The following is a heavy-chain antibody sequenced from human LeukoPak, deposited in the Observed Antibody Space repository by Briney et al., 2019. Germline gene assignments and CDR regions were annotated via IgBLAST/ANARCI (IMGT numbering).Heavy chain of an antibody. D-gene: IGHD1-26*01. V-gene: IGHV4-4*02. CDR3: ARSELGGVYFQQ. CDR2: IYHSGST. Sequence: KASETLSLTCAVSGGSISSSNWWSWVRQPPGKGLEWIGEIYHSGSTNYNPSLKSRVTISIDKSKNQFSLKLRSVTAAGTAVYYCARSELGGVYFQQWGQGTLVTVSS. CDR1: GGSISSSNW. J-gene: IGHJ1*01.